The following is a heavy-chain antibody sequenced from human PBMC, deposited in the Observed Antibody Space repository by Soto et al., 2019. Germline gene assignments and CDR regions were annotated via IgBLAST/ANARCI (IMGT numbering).Heavy chain of an antibody. CDR1: GFTFTSSA. CDR3: AAGCPDDAFDI. Sequence: SLKFSCKASGFTFTSSAVRWVRQARGQRLELIGWIVVGSGNTNYAQKFQERVTITRDMSTSTAYMELSSLRSEDAAVYYYAAGCPDDAFDIWGPGTMVPVS. J-gene: IGHJ3*02. CDR2: IVVGSGNT. V-gene: IGHV1-58*01.